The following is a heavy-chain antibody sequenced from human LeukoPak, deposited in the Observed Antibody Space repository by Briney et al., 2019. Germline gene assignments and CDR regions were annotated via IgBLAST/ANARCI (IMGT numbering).Heavy chain of an antibody. J-gene: IGHJ4*02. V-gene: IGHV3-7*01. Sequence: PGGSLRLSCAASGFTFSSHWMSWVRQALGKGLEWVANIKKDGSEKYYVDAVKGRFTIYRENAKNSLYMQMNSLRAEHTAVYYCARDLSAIAGYTYGRGIDYWGQGTLVTVSS. D-gene: IGHD5-18*01. CDR3: ARDLSAIAGYTYGRGIDY. CDR2: IKKDGSEK. CDR1: GFTFSSHW.